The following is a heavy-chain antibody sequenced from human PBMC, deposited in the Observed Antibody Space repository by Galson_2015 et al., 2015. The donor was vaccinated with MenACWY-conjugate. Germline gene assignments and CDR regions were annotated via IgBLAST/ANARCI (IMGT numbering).Heavy chain of an antibody. J-gene: IGHJ4*02. CDR1: GFTFSTYW. CDR3: ATAGSYRFDY. CDR2: IDPDGSIT. V-gene: IGHV3-74*01. Sequence: SLRLSCAPSGFTFSTYWMHWVRQAPGKGLEWVSRIDPDGSITDYAESMKGRFTISRDNAKNTLFLQIHSLRVEDTAVYYCATAGSYRFDYWGQGALVTVSS. D-gene: IGHD1-26*01.